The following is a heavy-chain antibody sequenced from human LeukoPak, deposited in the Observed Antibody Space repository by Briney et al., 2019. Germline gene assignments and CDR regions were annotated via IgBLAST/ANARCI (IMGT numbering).Heavy chain of an antibody. CDR1: GGSISSYF. Sequence: SETLSLTCTVSGGSISSYFWSWIRQPPGKGLQWIGYMYHSGSTYYNPSLKSRVTISIDTSKNQFSPKLTSVTAADTAVYYCARYTNREFDFWGQGTLVTVSS. CDR2: MYHSGST. CDR3: ARYTNREFDF. J-gene: IGHJ4*02. D-gene: IGHD2-2*02. V-gene: IGHV4-59*01.